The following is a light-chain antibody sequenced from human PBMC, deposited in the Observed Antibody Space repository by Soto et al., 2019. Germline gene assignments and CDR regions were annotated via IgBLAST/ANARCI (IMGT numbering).Light chain of an antibody. V-gene: IGKV3-20*01. J-gene: IGKJ3*01. CDR2: GAS. CDR1: QSINNRY. CDR3: QQFGSSPGFT. Sequence: EIVLTQSPGTLSLSRGERATLSCRASQSINNRYLAWYQEKPGQAPRLLIYGASSRATGIPDRFSGSGSGTDFTLTISRLEPEDFAVYYCQQFGSSPGFTFGPGTKVDMK.